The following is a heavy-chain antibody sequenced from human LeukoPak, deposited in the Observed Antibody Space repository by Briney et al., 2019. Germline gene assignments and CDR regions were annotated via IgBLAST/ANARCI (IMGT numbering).Heavy chain of an antibody. D-gene: IGHD4-11*01. CDR2: LGTDGTYT. V-gene: IGHV3-74*01. CDR3: VRDPSNSGNWFDL. J-gene: IGHJ5*02. Sequence: GGSLRLSCAASGFNLRDYWMHWVRQAPGKGLVWVSRLGTDGTYTNYADSVTGRFTISRDNAKNTFYLQMDSLRAEDTSFYYCVRDPSNSGNWFDLWGQGTLATVSS. CDR1: GFNLRDYW.